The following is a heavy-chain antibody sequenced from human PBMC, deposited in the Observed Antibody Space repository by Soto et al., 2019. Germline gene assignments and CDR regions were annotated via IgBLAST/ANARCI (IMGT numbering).Heavy chain of an antibody. V-gene: IGHV1-46*03. J-gene: IGHJ4*02. CDR3: SRVDPGETSPFDH. Sequence: QVELVQSGAEVKKPGASVKVSCKASGYIFTRYYLHWVRQAPGQGLEWMGWINPFDGSRMFAQSFQGRVTFPRDTSTSTVYMELSGQRSDDTAVYYCSRVDPGETSPFDHWGQGTLVTVSS. CDR1: GYIFTRYY. CDR2: INPFDGSR. D-gene: IGHD3-10*01.